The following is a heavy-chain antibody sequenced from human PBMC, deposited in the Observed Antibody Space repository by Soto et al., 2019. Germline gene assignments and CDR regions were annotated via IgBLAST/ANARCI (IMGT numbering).Heavy chain of an antibody. CDR2: IYHSGST. Sequence: SETLSLTCAVSGGSISSSNWWSWVRQPPGKGLEWIGEIYHSGSTNYNPSLKSRVTISVDKSKNQFSLKLSSVTAADTAVYYCARLVEYSGPQRYYFDYWGQGTLVTVSS. D-gene: IGHD5-12*01. CDR3: ARLVEYSGPQRYYFDY. CDR1: GGSISSSNW. J-gene: IGHJ4*02. V-gene: IGHV4-4*02.